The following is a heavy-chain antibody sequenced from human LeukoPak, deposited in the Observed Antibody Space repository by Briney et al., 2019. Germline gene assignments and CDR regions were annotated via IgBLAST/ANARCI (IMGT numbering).Heavy chain of an antibody. V-gene: IGHV4-59*01. D-gene: IGHD6-6*01. Sequence: SETLSLTCTVSGGSINTYYWSWIRQPPGKGLEWIGYVYYRGNPKFNPSLESRVTLSLDTSKNQSSLKVSSLTAADTAVYYCARLLAARRPYYYGMDVWGQGTTVTVSS. CDR1: GGSINTYY. J-gene: IGHJ6*02. CDR2: VYYRGNP. CDR3: ARLLAARRPYYYGMDV.